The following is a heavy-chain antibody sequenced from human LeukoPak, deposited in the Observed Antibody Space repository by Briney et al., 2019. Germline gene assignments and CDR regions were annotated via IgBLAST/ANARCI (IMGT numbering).Heavy chain of an antibody. CDR3: TRDQTPYY. CDR2: IASETYGGTA. CDR1: GFTFSSYG. J-gene: IGHJ4*02. Sequence: GGSLRLSCAASGFTFSSYGMHWVRQAPGKGLEWVGFIASETYGGTAEYAASVKGRFTISRDDSKSIAYLQMNSLKTEDTAVYYCTRDQTPYYWGQGTLVTVAS. V-gene: IGHV3-49*04.